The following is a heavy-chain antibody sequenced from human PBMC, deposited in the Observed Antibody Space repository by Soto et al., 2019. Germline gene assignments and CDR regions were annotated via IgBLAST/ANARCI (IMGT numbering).Heavy chain of an antibody. CDR2: MNPKSGGA. CDR3: TCENIENSDPLYDAFDI. V-gene: IGHV1-2*02. CDR1: GYTFTDYY. Sequence: GASVKVSCKTSGYTFTDYYTHWVRQAPGPGLEWMGWMNPKSGGAYFAQKFQGRVTLTRDTSIGTAYMEVNSLTSDDTAVYFCTCENIENSDPLYDAFDILGQGTTVTVSS. D-gene: IGHD2-15*01. J-gene: IGHJ3*02.